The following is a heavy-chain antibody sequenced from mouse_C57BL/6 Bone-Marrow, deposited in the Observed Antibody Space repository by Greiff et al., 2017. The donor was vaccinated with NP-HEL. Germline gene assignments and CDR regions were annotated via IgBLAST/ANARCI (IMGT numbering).Heavy chain of an antibody. CDR3: ARRESWYFDV. CDR2: INPNNGGT. V-gene: IGHV1-18*01. J-gene: IGHJ1*03. CDR1: GYTFTDYN. Sequence: EVKLVESGPELVKPGASVKIPCKASGYTFTDYNMDWVKQSHGKSLEWIGDINPNNGGTIYNQKFKGKATLTVDKSSSTAYMELRSLTSEDTAVYYCARRESWYFDVWGTGTTVTVSS.